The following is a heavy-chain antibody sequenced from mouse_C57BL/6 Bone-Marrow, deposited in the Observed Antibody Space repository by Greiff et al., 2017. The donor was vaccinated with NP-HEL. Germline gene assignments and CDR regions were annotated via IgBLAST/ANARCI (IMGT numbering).Heavy chain of an antibody. J-gene: IGHJ3*01. V-gene: IGHV2-6*01. Sequence: VKVVESGPGLVAPSQSLSITCTVSGFSLTSYGVDWVRQSPGKGLEWLGVIWGVGSTNYNSAPKSRLSISKDNSKSQVFLKMNSLQTDDTAMYYCAIYYGYDGAWFAYWGQGTLVTVSA. CDR2: IWGVGST. D-gene: IGHD2-2*01. CDR3: AIYYGYDGAWFAY. CDR1: GFSLTSYG.